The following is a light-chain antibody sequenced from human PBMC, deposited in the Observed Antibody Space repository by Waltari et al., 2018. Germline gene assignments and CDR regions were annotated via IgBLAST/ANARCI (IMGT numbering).Light chain of an antibody. V-gene: IGKV1-13*02. CDR2: KAS. CDR1: QGISSF. Sequence: IQMTQSPSSLSASVGDRVTITCRASQGISSFLAWYQQKPGNAPKLLIYKASNLESGVPSRFSGSGSGTDFTLTISSLQPEDFATYYCQQHNSHPLTFGGGTKVEIK. J-gene: IGKJ4*01. CDR3: QQHNSHPLT.